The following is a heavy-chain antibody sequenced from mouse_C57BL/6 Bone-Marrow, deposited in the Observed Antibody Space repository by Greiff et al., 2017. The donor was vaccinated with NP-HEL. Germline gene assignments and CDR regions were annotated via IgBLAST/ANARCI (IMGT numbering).Heavy chain of an antibody. D-gene: IGHD2-5*01. V-gene: IGHV7-3*01. CDR2: IRNKANGYTT. CDR1: GFTFTDYY. J-gene: IGHJ3*01. Sequence: EVNVVESGGGLVQPGGSLSLSCAASGFTFTDYYMSWVRQPPGKALEWLGFIRNKANGYTTEYSASVKGRFTISRDNSQSILYLQMNALRAEDSATYYCARFYSNSWFAYWGQGTLVTVSA. CDR3: ARFYSNSWFAY.